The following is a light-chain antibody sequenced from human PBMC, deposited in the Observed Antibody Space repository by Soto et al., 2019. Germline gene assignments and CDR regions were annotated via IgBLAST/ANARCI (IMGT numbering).Light chain of an antibody. J-gene: IGKJ1*01. CDR2: KAS. Sequence: DIQMTQSPSTLSASVGDRVTITCRASQSLRNWLAWYQQKPGKAPNLLIYKASSLESGVPSRFSGSGSGADFTLTINGLQPDDFATYYCQQYDTHSWTFGQGTKVEIK. CDR3: QQYDTHSWT. V-gene: IGKV1-5*03. CDR1: QSLRNW.